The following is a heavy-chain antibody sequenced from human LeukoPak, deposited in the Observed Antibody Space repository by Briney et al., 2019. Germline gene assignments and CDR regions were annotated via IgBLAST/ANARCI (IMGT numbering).Heavy chain of an antibody. Sequence: GGSLRLSCAASGFTFSSYAMHWVRQAPGKGLQWVAVISYDGSNKYYADSVKGRFTISRDTSKNTLYLQMNSLRAEDTAVYYCARGEQVANNSWGQGTLVTVSS. D-gene: IGHD5-12*01. J-gene: IGHJ5*02. V-gene: IGHV3-30*04. CDR1: GFTFSSYA. CDR2: ISYDGSNK. CDR3: ARGEQVANNS.